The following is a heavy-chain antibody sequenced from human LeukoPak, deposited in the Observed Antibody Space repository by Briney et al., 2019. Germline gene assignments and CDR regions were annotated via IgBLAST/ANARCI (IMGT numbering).Heavy chain of an antibody. D-gene: IGHD4-17*01. V-gene: IGHV3-30-3*01. J-gene: IGHJ5*02. CDR1: GFTFSSYA. Sequence: GGSLRLSCAASGFTFSSYAMHWVRQAPGKGLEWVAVISYDGSNKYYADSVKGRFTISRGNSKNTLYLQMNSLRAEDTAVYYCARDSRWVTTAKVYWFDPWGQGTLVTVSS. CDR2: ISYDGSNK. CDR3: ARDSRWVTTAKVYWFDP.